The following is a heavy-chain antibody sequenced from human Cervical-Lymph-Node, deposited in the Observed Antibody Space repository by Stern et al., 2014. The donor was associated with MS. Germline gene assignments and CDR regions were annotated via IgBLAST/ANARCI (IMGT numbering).Heavy chain of an antibody. CDR2: IIPILGLA. CDR1: GGTFSSSYA. Sequence: DQLVESGAEVKKPGSSMNVSCKPSGGTFSSSYAITWMRQAPGQGLEWMGRIIPILGLANYAQKFQGRVVISADKSTSTTYMELSSLTSEDTAVYYCARGVVSNRAAATLHNLFDPWGQGTLVTVSS. V-gene: IGHV1-69*04. J-gene: IGHJ5*02. CDR3: ARGVVSNRAAATLHNLFDP. D-gene: IGHD2-15*01.